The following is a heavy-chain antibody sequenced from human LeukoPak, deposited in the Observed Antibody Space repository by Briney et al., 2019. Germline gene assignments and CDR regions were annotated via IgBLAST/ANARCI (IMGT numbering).Heavy chain of an antibody. V-gene: IGHV3-30*02. CDR1: GFTFSNYA. J-gene: IGHJ4*02. CDR2: IRYDGSNK. D-gene: IGHD3-10*01. Sequence: GGSLRLSCAASGFTFSNYAMSWVRQAPGKGLEWVAFIRYDGSNKYYADSVKGRFTISRDNSKNTLYLQMNSLRAEDTAVYYCAKRGWFGELSSEFDYWGQGTLVTVSS. CDR3: AKRGWFGELSSEFDY.